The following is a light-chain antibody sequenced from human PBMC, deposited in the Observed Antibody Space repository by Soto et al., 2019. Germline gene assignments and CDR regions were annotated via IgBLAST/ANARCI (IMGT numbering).Light chain of an antibody. J-gene: IGLJ1*01. CDR2: DVI. Sequence: QPVLNQPASVSGAPRQSIPISYTGNNNEFGAYNYASWYQQHHPGEAPKLIIYDVIHRPPGVSNRFSGSKSGNTASLTISGLQTEDEADYYCCSYTSATTYVFGTGTKVTVL. V-gene: IGLV2-14*03. CDR3: CSYTSATTYV. CDR1: NNEFGAYNY.